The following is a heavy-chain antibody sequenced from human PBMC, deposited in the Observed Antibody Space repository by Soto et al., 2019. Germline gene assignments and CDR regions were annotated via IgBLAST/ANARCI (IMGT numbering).Heavy chain of an antibody. CDR3: ARGFDDMGIVVVPAANPWYYGMDV. CDR2: IIPLSATT. CDR1: GGTLSNNA. Sequence: QVQLVQSGTEVKKPGSSVKVSCKASGGTLSNNAISWVRQAPGQGLEWMGGIIPLSATTNYAQKFQGRVTLTADRTTSTAYMEPNSLTSKDTPVYSCARGFDDMGIVVVPAANPWYYGMDVWGQGTTVTVSS. V-gene: IGHV1-69*06. D-gene: IGHD2-2*01. J-gene: IGHJ6*02.